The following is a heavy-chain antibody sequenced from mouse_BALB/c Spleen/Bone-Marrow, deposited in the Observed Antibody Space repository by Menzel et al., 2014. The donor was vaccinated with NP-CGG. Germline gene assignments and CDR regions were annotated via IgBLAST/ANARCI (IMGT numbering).Heavy chain of an antibody. CDR2: IWSDGNT. D-gene: IGHD1-1*01. CDR1: GFSLTSYG. V-gene: IGHV2-6*02. CDR3: DRKPYGNYAIDY. Sequence: VKLMESGPGLAAPSQTLSITCTVPGFSLTSYGVHWVRQPPGKGLEWLVVIWSDGNTTYNSALKSRLSISKDNSKSQVFLKMNSIQTDDTDMYYCDRKPYGNYAIDYWSQGATVTIST. J-gene: IGHJ4*01.